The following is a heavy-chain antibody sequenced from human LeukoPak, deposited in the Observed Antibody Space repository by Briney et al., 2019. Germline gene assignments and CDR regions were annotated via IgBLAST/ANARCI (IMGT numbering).Heavy chain of an antibody. J-gene: IGHJ5*02. Sequence: PGGSLRLSCAASGFTFSSYAMHWVRQAPGKGLEYVSAISSNGGSTYYANSVKGRFTISRDNSKNTLYLQMGSLRAEDTAVYYCARAIAAASNWFDPWGQGTLVTVSS. CDR3: ARAIAAASNWFDP. V-gene: IGHV3-64*01. D-gene: IGHD6-13*01. CDR2: ISSNGGST. CDR1: GFTFSSYA.